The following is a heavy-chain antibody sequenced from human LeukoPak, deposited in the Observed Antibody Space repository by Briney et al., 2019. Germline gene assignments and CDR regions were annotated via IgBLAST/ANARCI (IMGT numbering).Heavy chain of an antibody. Sequence: PGGSLRLSCAASGFTFSTYAMSWVRQTPGKGLEWVAAISGDNPGTYHATSVRGRFSISRDNSKNTLQLQMNGLKAEDAAIYYCAKASVGHCSVAFCYPFDSWGQGTLVTVSS. CDR2: ISGDNPGT. CDR3: AKASVGHCSVAFCYPFDS. J-gene: IGHJ5*01. CDR1: GFTFSTYA. V-gene: IGHV3-23*01. D-gene: IGHD2-15*01.